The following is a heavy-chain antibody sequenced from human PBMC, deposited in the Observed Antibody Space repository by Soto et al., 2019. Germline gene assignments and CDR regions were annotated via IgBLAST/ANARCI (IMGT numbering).Heavy chain of an antibody. V-gene: IGHV4-39*01. CDR2: VYQSGTT. CDR1: GASISTSSDF. J-gene: IGHJ4*02. CDR3: ARQPESTSYFDY. D-gene: IGHD2-2*01. Sequence: SETLSLTCSVSGASISTSSDFWGLIRQAPGKGLEWIGNVYQSGTTRLNPSLKSRVSIFVDRSKNQFSLELNSATAADRAVYYCARQPESTSYFDYWGQGILVTVSS.